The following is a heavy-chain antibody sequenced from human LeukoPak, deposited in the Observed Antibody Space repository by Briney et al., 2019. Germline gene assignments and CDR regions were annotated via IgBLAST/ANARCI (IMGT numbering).Heavy chain of an antibody. D-gene: IGHD4-17*01. Sequence: GGSLRLSCAASGFTFSSYAMSWVRQAPGKGLEWVSAISGSGGSTYYADSVKGRFTISRDNSKNTLYLQMNSLRAEDTAVYYCARGHGYYDGHDYSYHYYMDVWGKGTTVTVSS. V-gene: IGHV3-23*01. CDR2: ISGSGGST. J-gene: IGHJ6*03. CDR1: GFTFSSYA. CDR3: ARGHGYYDGHDYSYHYYMDV.